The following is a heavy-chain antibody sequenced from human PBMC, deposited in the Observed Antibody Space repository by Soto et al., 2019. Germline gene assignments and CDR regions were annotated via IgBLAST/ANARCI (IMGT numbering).Heavy chain of an antibody. J-gene: IGHJ5*02. V-gene: IGHV4-61*08. Sequence: SETLSLTCTVSGGSISSGGYYSIWMGQHPGKGLEWIGYIYYSGSTNYNPSLKSRVTISVDTSKNQFSLKLSSVTAADTAVYYCARVEVIAGWFDPWGQGTLVTVSS. CDR2: IYYSGST. CDR3: ARVEVIAGWFDP. CDR1: GGSISSGGYY. D-gene: IGHD6-13*01.